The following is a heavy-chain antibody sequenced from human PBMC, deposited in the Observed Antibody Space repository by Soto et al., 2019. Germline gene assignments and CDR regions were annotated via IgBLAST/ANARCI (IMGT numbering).Heavy chain of an antibody. CDR3: ARDVKKAHYYYYGMDV. Sequence: GGSLRLSCAASGFTFSSYGMHWVRQAPGKGLEWVAVIWYDGSNKYYADSVKGRFTISRDNSKNTLYLQMNSLRAEDTAVYYCARDVKKAHYYYYGMDVWGQGTTVTVSS. CDR1: GFTFSSYG. V-gene: IGHV3-33*01. J-gene: IGHJ6*02. CDR2: IWYDGSNK.